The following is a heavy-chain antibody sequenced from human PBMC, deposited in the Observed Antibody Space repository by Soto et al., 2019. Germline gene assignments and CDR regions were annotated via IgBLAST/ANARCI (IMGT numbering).Heavy chain of an antibody. CDR3: ARQSSGDFDF. V-gene: IGHV4-59*08. Sequence: ETLSLTCSVSGGSIGHYYWNWIRQSPGKGLEWIGSVYYSGTTYNPSLRRRVTISVDTSKSQFSLNLTSVTAADTAVYYCARQSSGDFDFWGQGVLVTVSS. CDR2: VYYSGT. CDR1: GGSIGHYY. D-gene: IGHD4-17*01. J-gene: IGHJ4*02.